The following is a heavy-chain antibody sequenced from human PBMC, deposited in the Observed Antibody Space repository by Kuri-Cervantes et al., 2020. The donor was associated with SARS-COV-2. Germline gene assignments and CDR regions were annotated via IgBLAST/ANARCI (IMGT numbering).Heavy chain of an antibody. D-gene: IGHD1-26*01. CDR1: GGSISSYY. CDR2: FYYSGIT. Sequence: GSLRLSCTVSGGSISSYYWSWIRQPPGKGLEWIGYFYYSGITNYNPSLKNRVTMSVDTSKNQFSLNLSSVTAADTAVYYCARDNVLFSGSGFDYWGQGTLVTVSS. J-gene: IGHJ4*02. CDR3: ARDNVLFSGSGFDY. V-gene: IGHV4-59*01.